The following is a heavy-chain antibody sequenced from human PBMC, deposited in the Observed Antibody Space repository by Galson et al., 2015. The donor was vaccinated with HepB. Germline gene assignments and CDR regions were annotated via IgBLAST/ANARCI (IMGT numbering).Heavy chain of an antibody. V-gene: IGHV4-59*08. CDR2: IYYSDTWTT. CDR3: GRQTHHQNPMDV. J-gene: IGHJ6*02. D-gene: IGHD1-14*01. CDR1: GGSISDHY. Sequence: ETLSLTCTVSGGSISDHYWSWIRQSPGKGLERIGYIYYSDTWTTNYHPPLRSRVTISFDTSNNQVSLELSSVTAADTAMYYCGRQTHHQNPMDVWGQGTTVTVS.